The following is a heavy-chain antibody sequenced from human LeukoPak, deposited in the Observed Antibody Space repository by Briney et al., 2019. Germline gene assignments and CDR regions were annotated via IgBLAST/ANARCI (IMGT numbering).Heavy chain of an antibody. Sequence: PSETLSLTCAVSGGSISSGGYSWSWIRQPPGKGLEWIGYIYYSGSTYYNPSLKSRVTISVDTSKNQFSLKLSSVTAADTAVYYCARTYYYDSSGNWFDPWGQGTLVTVSS. CDR2: IYYSGST. D-gene: IGHD3-22*01. CDR1: GGSISSGGYS. CDR3: ARTYYYDSSGNWFDP. J-gene: IGHJ5*02. V-gene: IGHV4-30-4*07.